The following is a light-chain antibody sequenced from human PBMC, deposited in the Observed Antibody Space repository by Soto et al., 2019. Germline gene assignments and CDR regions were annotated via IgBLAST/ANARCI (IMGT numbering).Light chain of an antibody. J-gene: IGKJ3*01. Sequence: EIVLTPSPATLSFSPVEIATLSCRASQSVSSYLAWYQQKPGQAPRLLIYDASNRATGIPARFSGSGSGTDFTLTTSSLEPEDFAVYYCQQRSNWPLPVGPGT. CDR2: DAS. CDR1: QSVSSY. CDR3: QQRSNWPLP. V-gene: IGKV3-11*01.